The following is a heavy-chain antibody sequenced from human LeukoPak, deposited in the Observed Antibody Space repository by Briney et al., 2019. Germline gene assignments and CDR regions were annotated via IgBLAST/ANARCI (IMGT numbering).Heavy chain of an antibody. J-gene: IGHJ4*02. CDR1: GYSIGSGYY. CDR3: ARVNTSIVVVVAAMGYFDY. D-gene: IGHD2-15*01. CDR2: IYHSGST. Sequence: SETLSLTCAVSGYSIGSGYYWGWIRQPPGKGLEWIGSIYHSGSTYYNPSLKSRVTISVDTSKNQFSLKLSSVTAADTAVYCCARVNTSIVVVVAAMGYFDYWGQGTLVTVSS. V-gene: IGHV4-38-2*01.